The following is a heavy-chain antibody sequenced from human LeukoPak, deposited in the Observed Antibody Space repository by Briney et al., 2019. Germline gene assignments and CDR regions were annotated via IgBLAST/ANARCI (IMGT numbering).Heavy chain of an antibody. CDR1: GGSISSYY. J-gene: IGHJ3*02. V-gene: IGHV4-59*08. CDR3: ARHTFNAFDI. Sequence: SETLSLTCTVSGGSISSYYWSWIRQPPGKGLEWIGCIYYSGSTNYNPSLKSRVTISVDTSKNQFSLKLSSVTAADTAVYYCARHTFNAFDIWGQGTMVTVSS. CDR2: IYYSGST.